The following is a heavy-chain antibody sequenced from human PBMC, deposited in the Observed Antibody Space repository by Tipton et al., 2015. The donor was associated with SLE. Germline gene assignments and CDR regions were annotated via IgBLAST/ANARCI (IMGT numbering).Heavy chain of an antibody. Sequence: GSLRLSCAVSGFTFNSYAMSWVRQAPGKGLEWVARIDSDGFSTDYAESVKGRFTISRDNAKNTLSLQMNSLRAEDTAVYYCAKDRDSPISGVVTPTLYGMDVWGQGTTVTVSS. CDR3: AKDRDSPISGVVTPTLYGMDV. D-gene: IGHD3-3*01. J-gene: IGHJ6*02. CDR1: GFTFNSYA. V-gene: IGHV3-23*01. CDR2: IDSDGFST.